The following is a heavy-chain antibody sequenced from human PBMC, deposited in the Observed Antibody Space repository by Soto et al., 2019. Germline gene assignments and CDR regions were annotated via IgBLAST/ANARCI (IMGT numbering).Heavy chain of an antibody. CDR3: AKDRTGGYNDF. CDR2: ISYDGSNK. J-gene: IGHJ4*02. Sequence: QVQLVESGGGVVQPGRYLRLSCAASGCTFSSYGRHWVRQAPGKGLEWVAVISYDGSNKYYADYVKGRFTISRDNSKNTLYLQMNSLRAEDTAVYYGAKDRTGGYNDFWGQGTLVTVSS. D-gene: IGHD1-1*01. V-gene: IGHV3-30*18. CDR1: GCTFSSYG.